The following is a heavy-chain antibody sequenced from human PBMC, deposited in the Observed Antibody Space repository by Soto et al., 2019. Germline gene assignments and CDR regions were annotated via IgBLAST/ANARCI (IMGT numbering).Heavy chain of an antibody. V-gene: IGHV3-48*03. J-gene: IGHJ3*02. CDR3: ASTDGYGDYGHDAFDI. D-gene: IGHD4-17*01. Sequence: LRLSCAASGFTFSSYEMNWVRQAPGKGLEWVSYISSSGSTIYYADSVKGRFTISRDNAKNSLYLQMNSLRAEDTAVYYCASTDGYGDYGHDAFDIWGQGTMVTVSS. CDR1: GFTFSSYE. CDR2: ISSSGSTI.